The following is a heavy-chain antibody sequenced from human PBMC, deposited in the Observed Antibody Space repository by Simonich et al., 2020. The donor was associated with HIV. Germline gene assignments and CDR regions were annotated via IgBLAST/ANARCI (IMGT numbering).Heavy chain of an antibody. Sequence: QVQLQESGPGLVQPSETLSLTCVVSGYSIGSGYYWGWIRQSPGKGLVWIGTIYYSGSTSYNPSLTSRVTISLDTSKNHFSLKLRSVTAADTAMYYCAREDWGAHYFYNWGQGTLVTVSS. D-gene: IGHD7-27*01. CDR1: GYSIGSGYY. J-gene: IGHJ4*02. V-gene: IGHV4-38-2*02. CDR2: IYYSGST. CDR3: AREDWGAHYFYN.